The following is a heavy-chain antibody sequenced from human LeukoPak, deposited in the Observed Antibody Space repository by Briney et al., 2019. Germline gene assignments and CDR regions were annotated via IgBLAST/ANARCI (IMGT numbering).Heavy chain of an antibody. D-gene: IGHD3-10*01. CDR3: ARDRGAPQPDFDY. CDR1: GYTFTSYA. Sequence: WASXXXXXKASGYTFTSYAMDWVRQAPGQGLXWMGWINTNTGNPTYAQGFTGRFVFSLDTSVSTAYLQISSLKAEDTAVYYCARDRGAPQPDFDYWGQGTLVTVSS. CDR2: INTNTGNP. J-gene: IGHJ4*02. V-gene: IGHV7-4-1*02.